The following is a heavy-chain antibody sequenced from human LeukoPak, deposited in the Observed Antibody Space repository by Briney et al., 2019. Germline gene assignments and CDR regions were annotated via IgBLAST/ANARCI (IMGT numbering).Heavy chain of an antibody. CDR1: GFTFSSYS. CDR2: ISSNSSYI. D-gene: IGHD3-10*01. V-gene: IGHV3-21*01. Sequence: GGSLRLSCAASGFTFSSYSMNWVRQAPGKGLEWVSSISSNSSYIYYADSVKGRFTISRDNAKNSLYLQMNSLRAEDTAVYYCARDIYGSGSYYAYWGQGTLVTVSS. CDR3: ARDIYGSGSYYAY. J-gene: IGHJ4*02.